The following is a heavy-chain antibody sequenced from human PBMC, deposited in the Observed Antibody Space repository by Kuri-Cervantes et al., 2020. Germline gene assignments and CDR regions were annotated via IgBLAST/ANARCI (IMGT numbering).Heavy chain of an antibody. D-gene: IGHD2-2*01. CDR2: IYYSGST. CDR1: GGSISSYY. CDR3: ARPRSTSSRGWFDP. J-gene: IGHJ5*02. Sequence: GSLRLSCTVSGGSISSYYWSWIRQPPGKGLEWIGYIYYSGSTNYNPSLKSRVTISVDTSKNQFSLKLSSVTAADTAVYYCARPRSTSSRGWFDPWGQGTLVTVSS. V-gene: IGHV4-59*01.